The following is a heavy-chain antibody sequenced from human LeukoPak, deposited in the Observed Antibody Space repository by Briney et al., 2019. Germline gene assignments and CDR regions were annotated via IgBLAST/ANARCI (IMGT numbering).Heavy chain of an antibody. V-gene: IGHV4-59*12. CDR3: ARETPSYYYGSGRSRPDYYYYGMDV. J-gene: IGHJ6*02. CDR2: IYYSGST. Sequence: SETLSLTCTVSGGSISSYYWGWIRQPPGKGLDWIGYIYYSGSTYYNPSLKSRVTISVDTSKNQFSLKLSSVTAADTAVYYCARETPSYYYGSGRSRPDYYYYGMDVWGQGTTVTVSS. CDR1: GGSISSYY. D-gene: IGHD3-10*01.